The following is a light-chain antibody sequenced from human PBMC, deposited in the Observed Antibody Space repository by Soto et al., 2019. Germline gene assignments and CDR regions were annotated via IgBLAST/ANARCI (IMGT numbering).Light chain of an antibody. CDR1: QSISSK. V-gene: IGKV3-15*01. Sequence: EIKMAQSPDTLSVSPGERATLSCRASQSISSKLAWYQQRPGQAPRLLIYGASTRATGVPVRFRGGGSGTEFTLTISGLQSEDFAGYCCQQYDKWPPTFGGGTKVEIK. CDR3: QQYDKWPPT. CDR2: GAS. J-gene: IGKJ4*01.